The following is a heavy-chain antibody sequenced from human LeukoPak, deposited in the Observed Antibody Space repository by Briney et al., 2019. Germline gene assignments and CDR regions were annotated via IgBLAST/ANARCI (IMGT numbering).Heavy chain of an antibody. CDR1: GGSFSGYY. CDR2: INHSGST. CDR3: ARRPVGSTGFDY. V-gene: IGHV4-34*01. Sequence: PSETLSLTCAVYGGSFSGYYWSWIRQPPGKGLEWIGEINHSGSTNYNPSLKSRVTISVDTSKNQFSLKLSSVTAADTAVYYCARRPVGSTGFDYWGQGTLVTVSS. D-gene: IGHD1-26*01. J-gene: IGHJ4*02.